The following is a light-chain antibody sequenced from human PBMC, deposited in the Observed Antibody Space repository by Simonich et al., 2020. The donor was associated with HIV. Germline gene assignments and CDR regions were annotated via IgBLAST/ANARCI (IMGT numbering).Light chain of an antibody. J-gene: IGKJ4*01. CDR2: WAS. CDR1: QSILKRSNNKNY. Sequence: DIVMTQSPDSLAVSLGERATINCKSSQSILKRSNNKNYLAWYQQKAGQPPKLLIDWASTRESGVPDRFSGSGSGTDFTLTISSLQAEDVAVYYCRQYYTTPLTFGGGTKVEIK. CDR3: RQYYTTPLT. V-gene: IGKV4-1*01.